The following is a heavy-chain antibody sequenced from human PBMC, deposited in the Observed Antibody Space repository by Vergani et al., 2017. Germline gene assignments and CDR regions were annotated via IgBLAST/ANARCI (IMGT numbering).Heavy chain of an antibody. Sequence: QVQLQQSGPGLVKPSQTLSLTCAISGDSVSSNSAAWNWIRQSPSRGLEWLGRTYYRSKWYNDYAVSVKSRITINPDTSKNQFSLQLNSVTPEDTAVYYCARVSYCSGGSCYSEYGMDVWGQGTTVTVSS. CDR1: GDSVSSNSAA. D-gene: IGHD2-15*01. J-gene: IGHJ6*02. CDR3: ARVSYCSGGSCYSEYGMDV. V-gene: IGHV6-1*01. CDR2: TYYRSKWYN.